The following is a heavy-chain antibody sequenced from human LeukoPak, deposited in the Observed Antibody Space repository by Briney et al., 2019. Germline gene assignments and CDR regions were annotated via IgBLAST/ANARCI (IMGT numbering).Heavy chain of an antibody. CDR1: GFAFSSSV. Sequence: PGRSLRLSCAASGFAFSSSVMHWVRQAPGKGLEWVAVISYDGNNKYYADSVKGRFTISRDNSKNTLYVQMNSLRGEDTAVYYCAEGFCSTTSCPPMDVWGQGATVTVSS. CDR2: ISYDGNNK. CDR3: AEGFCSTTSCPPMDV. J-gene: IGHJ6*02. D-gene: IGHD2-2*01. V-gene: IGHV3-30*18.